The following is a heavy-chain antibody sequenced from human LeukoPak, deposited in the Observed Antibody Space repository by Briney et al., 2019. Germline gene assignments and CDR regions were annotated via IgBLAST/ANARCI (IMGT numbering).Heavy chain of an antibody. CDR3: AREVRFRGYFQH. V-gene: IGHV4-38-2*02. CDR1: GYSISSDYY. D-gene: IGHD3-3*01. Sequence: PSETLSLTCTVSGYSISSDYYWAWIRQPPGKGLEWIGSIYHSGSTYYNPSLKSRVTISVDTSKNQFSLKLSSVTAADTAVYYCAREVRFRGYFQHWGQGTLVTVSS. CDR2: IYHSGST. J-gene: IGHJ1*01.